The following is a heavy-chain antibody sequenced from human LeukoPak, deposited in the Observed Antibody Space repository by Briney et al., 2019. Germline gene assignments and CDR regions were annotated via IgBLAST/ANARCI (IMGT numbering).Heavy chain of an antibody. CDR3: ARGGGLDV. Sequence: GGSLRLSCAASGFTFGSYWMNWARQAPGKGLEWVASINHNGNVNYYVDSVKGRFTISRDNAKNSLYLQMSNLRAEDTAVYFCARGGGLDVWGQGAAVTVSS. J-gene: IGHJ6*02. V-gene: IGHV3-7*03. CDR2: INHNGNVN. D-gene: IGHD3-16*01. CDR1: GFTFGSYW.